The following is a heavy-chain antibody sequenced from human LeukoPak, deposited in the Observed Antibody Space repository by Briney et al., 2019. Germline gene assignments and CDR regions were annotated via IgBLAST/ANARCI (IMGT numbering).Heavy chain of an antibody. CDR1: GFTFSSYA. V-gene: IGHV3-23*01. Sequence: PGGSLRLSCAASGFTFSSYAMSWVRQAPGKGLEWVSAITGGSGSTDYTDYADSVKGRFTISRDNSKNTLYLQMNSQRAEDTAVYHCARAAHRGFSFDYWGQGTLVTVSS. D-gene: IGHD3-10*01. CDR3: ARAAHRGFSFDY. J-gene: IGHJ4*02. CDR2: ITGGSGSTDYT.